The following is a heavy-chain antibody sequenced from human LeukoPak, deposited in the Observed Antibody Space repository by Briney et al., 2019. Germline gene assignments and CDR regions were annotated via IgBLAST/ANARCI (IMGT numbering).Heavy chain of an antibody. CDR3: ALDNGGDYGDPRGGFGY. CDR1: GYTFTGYY. J-gene: IGHJ4*02. CDR2: INPNSGGT. D-gene: IGHD4-17*01. V-gene: IGHV1-2*04. Sequence: ASVKVSCKASGYTFTGYYMHWVRQAPGQGLEWMGWINPNSGGTNYAQKFQGWVTMTRDTSISTAYMELSRLRSDDTAVYYCALDNGGDYGDPRGGFGYWGQGTLVTVSS.